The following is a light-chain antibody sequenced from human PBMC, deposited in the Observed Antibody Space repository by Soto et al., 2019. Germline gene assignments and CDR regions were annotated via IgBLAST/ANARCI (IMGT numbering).Light chain of an antibody. V-gene: IGKV3-15*01. CDR2: GAS. CDR1: QSVSNN. CDR3: QQYDNWPRT. J-gene: IGKJ1*01. Sequence: IVMTQSPATLSVSPGERATLCCRAGQSVSNNLAWYQQIPGQAPRFLIYGASTRATGIPVRFSGSGSGTEFTLTISSLQSEDFAVYYCQQYDNWPRTFGQGTKWIS.